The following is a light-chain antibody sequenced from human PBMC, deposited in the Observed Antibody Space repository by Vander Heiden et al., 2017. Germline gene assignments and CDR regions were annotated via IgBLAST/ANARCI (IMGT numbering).Light chain of an antibody. CDR3: TSYTSTSPRI. Sequence: GSPGQSITISCTGTSSDVGGYNYVSWYQQHPGRVPKLVIFDVSSRPSGVSARISGSKSGSTASLTISGLQLEDEADYYCTSYTSTSPRIFGTGTKVSVL. CDR1: SSDVGGYNY. J-gene: IGLJ1*01. CDR2: DVS. V-gene: IGLV2-14*03.